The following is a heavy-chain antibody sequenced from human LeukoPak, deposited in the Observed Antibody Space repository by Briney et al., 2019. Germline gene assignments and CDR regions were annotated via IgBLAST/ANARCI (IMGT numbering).Heavy chain of an antibody. J-gene: IGHJ4*02. CDR2: ISGSGGST. D-gene: IGHD6-13*01. V-gene: IGHV3-23*01. CDR1: GFTFSSYS. CDR3: AKRPSIAAAGTDDY. Sequence: GSLRLSCAASGFTFSSYSMSWVRQAPGKGVEWVSAISGSGGSTYYADSVKGRFTISRDNSKNTPYLQMNSLRAEDTAVYYCAKRPSIAAAGTDDYWAREPWSPSPQ.